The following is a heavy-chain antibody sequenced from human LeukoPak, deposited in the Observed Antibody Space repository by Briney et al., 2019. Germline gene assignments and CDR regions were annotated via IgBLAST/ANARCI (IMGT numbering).Heavy chain of an antibody. CDR2: IHYSGIT. V-gene: IGHV4-59*13. Sequence: SETLSLTCNVSGGSISAYYWSWIRQPPGKGLEWIGYIHYSGITNYNPSLKSRVTISVDTSKNQFSLKLSSVTAADTAVYYCARSRGSYRYTHSYYFDYWGQGTLVTVSS. J-gene: IGHJ4*02. CDR3: ARSRGSYRYTHSYYFDY. CDR1: GGSISAYY. D-gene: IGHD3-16*02.